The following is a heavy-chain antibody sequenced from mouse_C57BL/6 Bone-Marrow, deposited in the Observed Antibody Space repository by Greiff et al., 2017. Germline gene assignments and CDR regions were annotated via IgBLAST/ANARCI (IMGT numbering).Heavy chain of an antibody. Sequence: EVQLKQSGAELVRPGASVKLSCTASGFNIKDDYMHWVKQRPEQGLEWIGWIDPENGDTEYASKFQGKATITADTSSNTAYLQLSSLTSEDTAVYYCTTVSGGKAMDYWGQGTSVTVSS. CDR2: IDPENGDT. CDR1: GFNIKDDY. CDR3: TTVSGGKAMDY. D-gene: IGHD1-1*01. J-gene: IGHJ4*01. V-gene: IGHV14-4*01.